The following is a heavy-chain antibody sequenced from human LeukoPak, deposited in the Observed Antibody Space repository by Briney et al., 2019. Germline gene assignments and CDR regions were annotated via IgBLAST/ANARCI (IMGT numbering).Heavy chain of an antibody. V-gene: IGHV4-4*07. CDR2: IYTSGST. J-gene: IGHJ3*02. D-gene: IGHD2-15*01. CDR3: ARGKYCSGGSCYGGDAFDI. CDR1: GGYISRYY. Sequence: SETLSLTCTVSGGYISRYYWSWIRQPAGKGLDWIGRIYTSGSTNLNPSLKSRVTLSVDTSKNQFSLKLSSVTAADTAVYYCARGKYCSGGSCYGGDAFDIWGQGRMVTVSS.